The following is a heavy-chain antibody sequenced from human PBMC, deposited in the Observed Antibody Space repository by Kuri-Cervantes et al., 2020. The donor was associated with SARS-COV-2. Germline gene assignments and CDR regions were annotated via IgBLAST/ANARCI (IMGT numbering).Heavy chain of an antibody. Sequence: GGSLRLSCAASGFTFSSYAMSWVRQAPGKGLEWVAVISYDGSNKYYADSVKGRFTISRDNSKNTLYLQMNSLRAEDTAVYYCASPQGYCSGGSCPDAFDIWGQGTMVTVSS. CDR1: GFTFSSYA. J-gene: IGHJ3*02. CDR3: ASPQGYCSGGSCPDAFDI. V-gene: IGHV3-30-3*01. CDR2: ISYDGSNK. D-gene: IGHD2-15*01.